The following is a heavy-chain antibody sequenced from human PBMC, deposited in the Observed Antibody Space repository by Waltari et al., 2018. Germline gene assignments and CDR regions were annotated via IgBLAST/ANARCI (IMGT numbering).Heavy chain of an antibody. CDR3: ARGVAAAGSELPYYYYYYMDV. CDR1: GGTFSSYA. D-gene: IGHD6-13*01. Sequence: QVQLVQSGAEVKKPGSSVKVSCKASGGTFSSYAISWVRQAPGQGLEWMGGTNPVFVTANYAQKCEGRVTITTDESTSTAYMGLSSLRSEETAVYYCARGVAAAGSELPYYYYYYMDVWGKGTTVTVSS. V-gene: IGHV1-69*05. CDR2: TNPVFVTA. J-gene: IGHJ6*03.